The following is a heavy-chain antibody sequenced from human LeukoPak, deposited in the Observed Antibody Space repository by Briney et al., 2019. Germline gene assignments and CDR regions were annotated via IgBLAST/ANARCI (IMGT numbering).Heavy chain of an antibody. CDR2: IYHSGNT. CDR1: GYSISSGYY. J-gene: IGHJ3*02. D-gene: IGHD2-8*01. CDR3: ARQLYCTNGVCHPAAFDI. V-gene: IGHV4-38-2*01. Sequence: SETLSLTCAVSGYSISSGYYWGWIRQPPGKGLEWIGSIYHSGNTYYNPSLKSRVTISVDTSKNQFSLKLSSVTAADAAVYYCARQLYCTNGVCHPAAFDIWGQGTMVTVSS.